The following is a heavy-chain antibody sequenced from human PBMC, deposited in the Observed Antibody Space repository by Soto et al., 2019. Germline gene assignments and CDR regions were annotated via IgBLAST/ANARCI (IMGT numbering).Heavy chain of an antibody. CDR2: IYYSGST. D-gene: IGHD2-15*01. J-gene: IGHJ3*02. V-gene: IGHV4-31*03. CDR3: ARVSGGNFPWVGFDI. Sequence: QVQLQESGPGLVKPSQTLSLTCTVSGGSISSGGYYWSWIRQHPGKGLEWIGYIYYSGSTYYNPSLKRRVTISVDTSKNQFSLKLSSVTAADTAVYYCARVSGGNFPWVGFDIWGQGTMVTVSS. CDR1: GGSISSGGYY.